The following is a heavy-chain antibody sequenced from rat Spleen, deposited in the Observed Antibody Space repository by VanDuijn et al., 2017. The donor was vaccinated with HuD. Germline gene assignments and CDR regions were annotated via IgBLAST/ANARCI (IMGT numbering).Heavy chain of an antibody. CDR1: GFTFSDYY. D-gene: IGHD1-1*01. CDR2: ISYEGSST. V-gene: IGHV5-22*01. Sequence: EVQLVESGGGLVQPGRSLKLSCAASGFTFSDYYMAWVRQAPKKGLEWVASISYEGSSTYYGDSVKGRFTISRDNAKNTQYLQMDSLRSEDTATYYCARHLYYSGDWVMDAWGQGASVTVSS. CDR3: ARHLYYSGDWVMDA. J-gene: IGHJ4*01.